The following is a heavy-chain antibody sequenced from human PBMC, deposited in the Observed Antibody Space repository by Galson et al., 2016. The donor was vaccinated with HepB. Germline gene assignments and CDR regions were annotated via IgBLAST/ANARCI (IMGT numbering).Heavy chain of an antibody. D-gene: IGHD3-9*01. V-gene: IGHV3-30*18. J-gene: IGHJ4*02. Sequence: SLRLSCAASGFAFSNYAMHWVRQAPGKGLEWVAVVSYDGRNKYYADSVKGRFTISRDNSKNTVCMQMNRLRVEDTAVYYCAKNDILAGYSAFDYWGQGTLVTVSS. CDR1: GFAFSNYA. CDR3: AKNDILAGYSAFDY. CDR2: VSYDGRNK.